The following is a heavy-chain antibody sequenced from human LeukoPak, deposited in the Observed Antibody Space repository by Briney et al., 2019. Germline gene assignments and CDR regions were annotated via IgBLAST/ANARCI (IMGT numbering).Heavy chain of an antibody. V-gene: IGHV3-23*01. D-gene: IGHD3-10*01. Sequence: GGTLRLSCAASGFTFSSYGMSWVRQAPGKGLEWVSAISGSGGSTYYADSVKGRFTISRDNSKNTLYLQMNSLRAEDTAVYYCAKKSVGWFGELLDYWGQGTLVTVSS. CDR3: AKKSVGWFGELLDY. J-gene: IGHJ4*02. CDR2: ISGSGGST. CDR1: GFTFSSYG.